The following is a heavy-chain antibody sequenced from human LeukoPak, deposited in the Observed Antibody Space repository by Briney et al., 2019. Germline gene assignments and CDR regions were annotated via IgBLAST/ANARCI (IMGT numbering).Heavy chain of an antibody. CDR2: IYHSGST. Sequence: SETLSLTCTVSGDSISTGSYYWSWIRQPPGKGLEWIGYIYHSGSTYYNPSLKSRVTISVDRSKNQFSLKLSSVTAADTAVYYCASPQRAGTAFDIWGQGTMVTVSS. V-gene: IGHV4-30-2*01. J-gene: IGHJ3*02. CDR1: GDSISTGSYY. CDR3: ASPQRAGTAFDI. D-gene: IGHD6-19*01.